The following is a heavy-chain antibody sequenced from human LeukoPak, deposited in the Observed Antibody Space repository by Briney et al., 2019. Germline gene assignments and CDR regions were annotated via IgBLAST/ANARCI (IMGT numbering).Heavy chain of an antibody. CDR2: ISGSGGST. J-gene: IGHJ4*02. V-gene: IGHV3-23*01. CDR3: GKGGGGGTVAVPPHFDY. D-gene: IGHD4-17*01. CDR1: GFTFSSYA. Sequence: GGSLRLSCAASGFTFSSYAMSWVRQAPGKGLEWVSAISGSGGSTYYADSVKGRFTISRDNSKNTLYLQMNSLRAEDTAVYYCGKGGGGGTVAVPPHFDYWGQGTLVTVSS.